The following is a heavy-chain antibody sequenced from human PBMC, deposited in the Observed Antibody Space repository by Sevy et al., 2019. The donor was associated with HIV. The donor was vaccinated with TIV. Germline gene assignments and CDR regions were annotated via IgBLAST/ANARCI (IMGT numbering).Heavy chain of an antibody. D-gene: IGHD2-15*01. V-gene: IGHV3-11*01. Sequence: GGSLRLSCAASGFTFSDYYMSWIRQAPGKGLEWVSYISSSGSTIYYADSVKGRFTISRDNAKNSRYLQMNSLRAEDTAVYYCARDPGYCSGGSCYSDDYYFDYWGQGTLVTVSS. J-gene: IGHJ4*02. CDR1: GFTFSDYY. CDR3: ARDPGYCSGGSCYSDDYYFDY. CDR2: ISSSGSTI.